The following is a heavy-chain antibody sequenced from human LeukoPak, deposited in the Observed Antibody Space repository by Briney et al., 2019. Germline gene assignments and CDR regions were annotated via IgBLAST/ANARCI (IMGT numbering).Heavy chain of an antibody. Sequence: GGSLRLSCAASGFTFRNYGMHWVRQAPGKGLEWVAVIWYDGSNKYYADSVKGRFTISRDNSKNTLYLQMNSLRAEDTAVYYCASVRKDYGSGSYYLDYWGQGTLVTVSS. D-gene: IGHD3-10*01. J-gene: IGHJ4*02. CDR3: ASVRKDYGSGSYYLDY. V-gene: IGHV3-33*01. CDR2: IWYDGSNK. CDR1: GFTFRNYG.